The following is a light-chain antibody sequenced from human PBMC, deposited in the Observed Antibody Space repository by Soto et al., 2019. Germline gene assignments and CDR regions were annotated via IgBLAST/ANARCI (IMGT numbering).Light chain of an antibody. CDR3: QQYNSAWT. CDR2: TAS. V-gene: IGKV1-5*03. CDR1: QSVSSW. Sequence: DIQMTQSPSTLSASVGDRVTITCRASQSVSSWLAWYQQKPGKAPNLLIYTASSLESGVPSRFSGSGSGTEFPLTSSSLQPDDFATYYCQQYNSAWTFGQGTTVEIK. J-gene: IGKJ1*01.